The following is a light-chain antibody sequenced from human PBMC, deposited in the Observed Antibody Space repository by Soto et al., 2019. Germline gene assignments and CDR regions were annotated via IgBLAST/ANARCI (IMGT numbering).Light chain of an antibody. Sequence: QSVLAQPASVSGSPGQSVTISCTGTSSDVGAYNSVSWYQQHPDKAPQLMIYKGTQRPSGVSNRFSGSTSGNAASLTISGLQAGDEADYFCTSYTSSSTLDVFGTGTKVTVL. J-gene: IGLJ1*01. CDR2: KGT. V-gene: IGLV2-14*02. CDR3: TSYTSSSTLDV. CDR1: SSDVGAYNS.